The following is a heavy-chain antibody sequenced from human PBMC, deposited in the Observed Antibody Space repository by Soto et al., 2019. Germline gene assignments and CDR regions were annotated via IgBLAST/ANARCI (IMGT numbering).Heavy chain of an antibody. D-gene: IGHD2-15*01. CDR1: GGSISSSSYY. J-gene: IGHJ4*02. CDR2: IYYSGST. V-gene: IGHV4-39*01. CDR3: ARSDCSGGSCPFDY. Sequence: QLQLQESGPGLVKPSETLSLTCTVSGGSISSSSYYWGWIRQPPGKGLEWIGSIYYSGSTYYNPSLTSRVTISVDTSKNQFSLELSSVTAADTAVYYCARSDCSGGSCPFDYWGQGTLVTVSS.